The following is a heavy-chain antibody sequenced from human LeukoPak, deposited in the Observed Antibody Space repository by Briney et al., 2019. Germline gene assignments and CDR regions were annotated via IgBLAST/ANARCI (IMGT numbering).Heavy chain of an antibody. Sequence: ASVKVSCKASGDTFSSYAISWVRQAPGQGLEWMGRIIPILGIANYAQKFQGRVTITADKSTSTAYMELSSLRSEDTAVYYCARENYGGNSHLLDYWGQGTLVTVSS. V-gene: IGHV1-69*04. CDR1: GDTFSSYA. CDR2: IIPILGIA. CDR3: ARENYGGNSHLLDY. J-gene: IGHJ4*02. D-gene: IGHD4-23*01.